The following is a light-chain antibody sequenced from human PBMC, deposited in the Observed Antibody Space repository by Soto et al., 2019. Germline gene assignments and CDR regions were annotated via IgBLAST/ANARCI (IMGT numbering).Light chain of an antibody. CDR3: SSYTSSSTHV. CDR1: SSDVGAYTF. CDR2: DVS. Sequence: QSALTQPASVSGSPGQSITISCTGTSSDVGAYTFVSWYQQHPDKVPKLMIFDVSSRPSGVSDRFSGSKSGNTASLTISGLQPEDEADYYCSSYTSSSTHVFGGGTKLTVL. V-gene: IGLV2-14*03. J-gene: IGLJ2*01.